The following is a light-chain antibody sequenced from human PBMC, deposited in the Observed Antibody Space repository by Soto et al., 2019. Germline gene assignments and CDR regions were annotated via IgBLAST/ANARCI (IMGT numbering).Light chain of an antibody. CDR2: GAS. Sequence: EIVLTQSPGTLSLSPGERATLSCRASQSVTSSYLAWYQQKPGQAPRLLMYGASSRATGIPDRFSGSGSGTDFTLTITRLEPEDFAVYYFQQYGSLPRTFGQGTKVEIK. CDR3: QQYGSLPRT. J-gene: IGKJ1*01. V-gene: IGKV3-20*01. CDR1: QSVTSSY.